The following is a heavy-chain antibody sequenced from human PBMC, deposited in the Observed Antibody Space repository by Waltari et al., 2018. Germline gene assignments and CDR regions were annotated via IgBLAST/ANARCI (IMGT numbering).Heavy chain of an antibody. J-gene: IGHJ4*02. CDR1: GFSLSSYG. D-gene: IGHD3-10*01. Sequence: QVQLVQSGGGVVQPGRSLRLSCAASGFSLSSYGMHWLRQAPGKGLEGVAVKWDDGRAEYYADSGKGRFTISKDISKNTLYLQMNSLRAEDTAVYFCAKDGGSYYGFFDFWGQGTLVTVSS. CDR2: KWDDGRAE. CDR3: AKDGGSYYGFFDF. V-gene: IGHV3-30*18.